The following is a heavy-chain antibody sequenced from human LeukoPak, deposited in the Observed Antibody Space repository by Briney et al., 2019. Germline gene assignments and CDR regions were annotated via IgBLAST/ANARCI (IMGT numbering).Heavy chain of an antibody. CDR2: IYYSGST. J-gene: IGHJ6*02. CDR1: GGSISSYY. CDR3: ARLGEVSSSWDQYGMDV. Sequence: SETLSLTCTVSGGSISSYYWSWIRQPPSKELEWIGYIYYSGSTNYNPSLKSRVTISEDTSKKKFSLKVSSVTAADTAVYYCARLGEVSSSWDQYGMDVWGQGTTVTVSS. V-gene: IGHV4-59*08. D-gene: IGHD6-13*01.